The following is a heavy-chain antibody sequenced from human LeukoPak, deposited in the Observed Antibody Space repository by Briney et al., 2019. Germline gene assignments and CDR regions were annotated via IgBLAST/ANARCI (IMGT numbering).Heavy chain of an antibody. CDR1: GFTFSSYE. J-gene: IGHJ3*02. Sequence: PGGSLRLSCAASGFTFSSYEMNWVRQAPGKGLEWVSSISSSSSYIYYADSVKGRFTISRDNAKNSLYLQMNSLRAEDTAVYYCARDAEYSSGWYGAFDIWGQGTMVTVSS. D-gene: IGHD6-19*01. CDR3: ARDAEYSSGWYGAFDI. V-gene: IGHV3-21*01. CDR2: ISSSSSYI.